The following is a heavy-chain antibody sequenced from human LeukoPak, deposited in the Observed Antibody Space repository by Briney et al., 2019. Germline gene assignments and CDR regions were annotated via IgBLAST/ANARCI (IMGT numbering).Heavy chain of an antibody. CDR3: ARGWARWLQFRVRPDAFDI. CDR1: GGSISSSSYY. Sequence: SSETLSLTCTVSGGSISSSSYYWGWIRQPPGKGLEWIGEINHSGSTNYNPSLKSRVTISVDTSKNQFSLKLSSVTAADTAVYYCARGWARWLQFRVRPDAFDIWGQGTMVTVSS. D-gene: IGHD5-24*01. V-gene: IGHV4-39*07. CDR2: INHSGST. J-gene: IGHJ3*02.